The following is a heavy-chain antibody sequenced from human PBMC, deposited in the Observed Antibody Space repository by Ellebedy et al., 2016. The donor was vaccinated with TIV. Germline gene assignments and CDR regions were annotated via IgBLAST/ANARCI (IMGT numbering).Heavy chain of an antibody. J-gene: IGHJ6*02. CDR3: ARGPPLDFWSGYTEPYYYGMDV. CDR1: GFSFSNFW. CDR2: IKTDGSET. D-gene: IGHD3-3*01. Sequence: PGGSLRLSCAAWGFSFSNFWMSWVRQAPGKGLAWVAHIKTDGSETYYVDSVKGRFTISRDNAKNSLYLQMNSLRAEDTAVYYCARGPPLDFWSGYTEPYYYGMDVWGQGTTVTVSS. V-gene: IGHV3-7*01.